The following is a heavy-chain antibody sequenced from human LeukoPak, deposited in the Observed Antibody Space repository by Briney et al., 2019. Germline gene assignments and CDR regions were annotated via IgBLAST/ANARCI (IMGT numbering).Heavy chain of an antibody. Sequence: PGGSLRLSCAASGFTFSSYGMSWVRQAPGKGLEWVSAISGSGGSTYYADSVKGRFTISRDNSKYTLYLQMNSLRAEDTAVYFCARATWDPNYYYYIDVWGKGTTVTISS. CDR1: GFTFSSYG. D-gene: IGHD1-26*01. J-gene: IGHJ6*03. CDR3: ARATWDPNYYYYIDV. CDR2: ISGSGGST. V-gene: IGHV3-23*01.